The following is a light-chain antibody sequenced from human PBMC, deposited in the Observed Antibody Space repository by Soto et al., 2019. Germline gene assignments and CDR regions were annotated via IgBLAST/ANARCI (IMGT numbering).Light chain of an antibody. CDR1: QSLLHSNGYNY. J-gene: IGKJ2*01. CDR2: MGS. V-gene: IGKV2-28*01. Sequence: EIVMTQSPLALPVTPGEPASISCRSSQSLLHSNGYNYLDWYLQKPGQSPQLLMFMGSNRASGVPDRFSGSGSGTDFTLKISTVEAEDVGVYYCVQTVHFPYTFGQGTKLEIK. CDR3: VQTVHFPYT.